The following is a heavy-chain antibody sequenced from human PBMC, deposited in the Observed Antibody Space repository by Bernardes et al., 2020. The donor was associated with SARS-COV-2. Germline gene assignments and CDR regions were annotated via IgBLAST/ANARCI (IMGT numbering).Heavy chain of an antibody. CDR1: GGSISSYY. Sequence: TLSLTCTVSGGSISSYYWSWIRQPPGKGLEWIGYIYYSGSTNYNPSLKSRVTISVDTSKNQFSLKLSSVTAADTAVYYCARGNSVPAAIKDYYYYGMDVWGQGTTVTVSS. V-gene: IGHV4-59*01. CDR2: IYYSGST. J-gene: IGHJ6*02. D-gene: IGHD2-2*02. CDR3: ARGNSVPAAIKDYYYYGMDV.